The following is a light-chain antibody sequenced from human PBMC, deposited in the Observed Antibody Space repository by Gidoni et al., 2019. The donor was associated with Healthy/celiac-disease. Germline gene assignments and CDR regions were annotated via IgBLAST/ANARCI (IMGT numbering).Light chain of an antibody. J-gene: IGKJ2*01. V-gene: IGKV4-1*01. CDR2: WAS. Sequence: DIVMTQSPDSLAVSLGERATINCKSSQSVLYSSNNKNYLAWYQQKPGQPPKLLIYWASTRESGVPDRFSGSGSGTEFTLTISSLQAEDVAVYYCQQYYSTPHTFGQXTKLEIK. CDR1: QSVLYSSNNKNY. CDR3: QQYYSTPHT.